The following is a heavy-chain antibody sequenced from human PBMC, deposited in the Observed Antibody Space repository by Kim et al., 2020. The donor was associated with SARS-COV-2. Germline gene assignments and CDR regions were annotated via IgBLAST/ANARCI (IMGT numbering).Heavy chain of an antibody. CDR3: AKETLDAFDI. Sequence: YYPAPLKGRFTISRDNTKTPMYLQTNSRGADDTAVYYCAKETLDAFDIWGQGTMVTVSS. V-gene: IGHV3-23*01. J-gene: IGHJ3*02.